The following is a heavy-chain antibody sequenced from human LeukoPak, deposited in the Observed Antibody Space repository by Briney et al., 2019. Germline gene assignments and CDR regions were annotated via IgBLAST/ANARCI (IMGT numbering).Heavy chain of an antibody. CDR2: IKSKTDGGTT. Sequence: KPGGSLRLSCAASGFTFSNAWMSWVRQAPGKGLEWVGRIKSKTDGGTTDYAAPVKGRFTISRDDSKNTLYLQMNILKTEDTAVYYCTTGPFDYYGSASYLANGMDVWGQGTTVTVSS. J-gene: IGHJ6*02. CDR3: TTGPFDYYGSASYLANGMDV. V-gene: IGHV3-15*01. D-gene: IGHD3-10*01. CDR1: GFTFSNAW.